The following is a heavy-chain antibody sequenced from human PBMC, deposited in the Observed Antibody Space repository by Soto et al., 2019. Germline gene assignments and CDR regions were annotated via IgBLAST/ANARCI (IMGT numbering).Heavy chain of an antibody. CDR2: IYYSGST. CDR3: ATTSRFSWFDP. CDR1: GGSISSGGYY. V-gene: IGHV4-31*03. Sequence: QVQLQESGPGLVKPSQTLSLTCTVSGGSISSGGYYWRWIRQHPGKGLEWIGYIYYSGSTYYNPALKGRVTISVDTSKNQFSLKLSSVTAADTAVYYCATTSRFSWFDPWGQGTLVTVSS. J-gene: IGHJ5*02. D-gene: IGHD3-3*01.